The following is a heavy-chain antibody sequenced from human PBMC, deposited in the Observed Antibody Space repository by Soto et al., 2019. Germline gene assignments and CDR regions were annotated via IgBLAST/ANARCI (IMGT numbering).Heavy chain of an antibody. J-gene: IGHJ4*02. V-gene: IGHV4-59*08. D-gene: IGHD2-21*02. CDR1: GGSISSYY. CDR2: IYYSGST. CDR3: ARRRRGDYYFAY. Sequence: QVQLQESGPGLVKPSETLSLTCTVSGGSISSYYWSWIRQPPGKGLEWIGYIYYSGSTNYNPSLKSRVTISADTSKNQFSLKLSSVTAADTAVYYCARRRRGDYYFAYWGQGTLVTVSS.